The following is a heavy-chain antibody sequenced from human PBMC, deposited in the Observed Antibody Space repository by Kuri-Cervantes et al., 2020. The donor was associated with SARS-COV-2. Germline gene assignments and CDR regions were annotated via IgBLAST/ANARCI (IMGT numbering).Heavy chain of an antibody. V-gene: IGHV4-61*02. CDR1: GYSISSGYY. CDR2: IYTSGST. CDR3: ARDGSFSPLYYYYYYMDV. Sequence: LRLSCTVSGYSISSGYYWSWIRQPAGKGLEWIGRIYTSGSTNYNPSLKSRVTISVDTSKNQFSLKLSSVTAADTAVYYCARDGSFSPLYYYYYYMDVWGKGTTVTVSS. J-gene: IGHJ6*03. D-gene: IGHD2/OR15-2a*01.